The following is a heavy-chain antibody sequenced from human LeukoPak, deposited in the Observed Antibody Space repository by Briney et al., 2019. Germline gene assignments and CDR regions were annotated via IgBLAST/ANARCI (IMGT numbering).Heavy chain of an antibody. V-gene: IGHV4-59*01. CDR1: SMSIYY. CDR2: IYYSGST. J-gene: IGHJ4*02. D-gene: IGHD6-19*01. Sequence: SETLSLTCTGSMSIYYWSWIRRPPGTELEWIGYIYYSGSTNYNPSFKSRVTISVDTSKNQFSLKLSSVTAADTAVYYCAMFSGWSKSFHYWGQGTLVTVSS. CDR3: AMFSGWSKSFHY.